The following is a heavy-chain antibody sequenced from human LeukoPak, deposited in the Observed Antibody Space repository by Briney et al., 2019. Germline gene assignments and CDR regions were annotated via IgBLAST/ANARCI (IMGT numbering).Heavy chain of an antibody. CDR1: GGSFSGYY. V-gene: IGHV4-34*01. CDR3: ARGRRAYIAVAAS. D-gene: IGHD6-19*01. J-gene: IGHJ5*02. CDR2: INHSGST. Sequence: SETLSLTCAVYGGSFSGYYWSWIRQPPGKGLEWIGEINHSGSTNYNPSLKSRVTIPVDTSKNQFSLKLSSVTAADTAVYYCARGRRAYIAVAASWGQGTLVTVSS.